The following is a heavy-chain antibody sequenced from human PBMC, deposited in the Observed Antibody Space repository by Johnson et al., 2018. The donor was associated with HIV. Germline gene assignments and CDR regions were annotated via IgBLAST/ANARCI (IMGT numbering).Heavy chain of an antibody. V-gene: IGHV3-20*04. CDR2: INWNGATT. J-gene: IGHJ3*02. CDR3: ARVWTTVDGLGFDI. D-gene: IGHD6-19*01. CDR1: GFTFKEYG. Sequence: VQLVESGGSVVRPGGSLRLSCTASGFTFKEYGMSWVRQAPGKGLEWVSGINWNGATTGYADSVQGRFTISRDNAKNSLYLQMTSLRAGDTALYYWARVWTTVDGLGFDIWGQGTMVTVSS.